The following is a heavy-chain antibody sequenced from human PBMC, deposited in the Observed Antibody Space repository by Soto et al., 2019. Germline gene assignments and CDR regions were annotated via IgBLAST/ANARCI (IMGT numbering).Heavy chain of an antibody. V-gene: IGHV1-69*10. CDR1: GGTFSSYT. CDR2: IIPILGIA. CDR3: ARARGVVVPAAMAGDWFDP. Sequence: SVKVSCKASGGTFSSYTISWVRQAPGQGLEWMGGIIPILGIANYAQKFQGRVTITADKSTSTAYMELSSLRSEDTAVYYCARARGVVVPAAMAGDWFDPWGQGTLVTVSS. J-gene: IGHJ5*02. D-gene: IGHD2-2*01.